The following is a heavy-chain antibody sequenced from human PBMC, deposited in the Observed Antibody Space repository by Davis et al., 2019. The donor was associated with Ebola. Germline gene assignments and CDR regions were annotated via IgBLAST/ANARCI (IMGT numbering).Heavy chain of an antibody. CDR2: ISSSGGST. CDR1: GFTFYSYA. J-gene: IGHJ1*01. Sequence: PGGSLRVSCAASGFTFYSYAMSWVRQAPGKGLEWVSAISSSGGSTYYIGSVRGRFTISRDNSKDTLYLQLNSLRAEDTAVYYCVKDMIEEGLSSPHPDFQHWGQGTLVTVSS. D-gene: IGHD3-22*01. V-gene: IGHV3-23*01. CDR3: VKDMIEEGLSSPHPDFQH.